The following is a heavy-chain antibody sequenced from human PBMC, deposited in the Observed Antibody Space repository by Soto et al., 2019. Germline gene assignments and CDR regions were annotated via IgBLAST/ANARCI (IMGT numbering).Heavy chain of an antibody. Sequence: SETLSLTCTVSGGSISSSSYYWGWIRQPPGKGLEWIGSIYYSGSTYYNPSLKSRVTISVDTSKNQFSLKLSSVTAADTAVYYCARQVLNPIVATIRVDDAFDIWGQGTMVTVSS. CDR1: GGSISSSSYY. D-gene: IGHD5-12*01. CDR3: ARQVLNPIVATIRVDDAFDI. V-gene: IGHV4-39*01. J-gene: IGHJ3*02. CDR2: IYYSGST.